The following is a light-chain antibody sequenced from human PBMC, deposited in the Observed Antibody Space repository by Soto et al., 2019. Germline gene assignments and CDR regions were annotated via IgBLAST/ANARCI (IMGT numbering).Light chain of an antibody. CDR2: DVT. V-gene: IGLV2-14*01. CDR3: SSYTSTSNVYL. CDR1: SSDIGDYTY. J-gene: IGLJ1*01. Sequence: QSVLTQPASVSGSPGQSITISCTGTSSDIGDYTYVSWYQQRPGKAPKLIIFDVTNRLSGVSNRFSGSKSGNTASLTISGLQAEDEADYHCSSYTSTSNVYLFGTGTKV.